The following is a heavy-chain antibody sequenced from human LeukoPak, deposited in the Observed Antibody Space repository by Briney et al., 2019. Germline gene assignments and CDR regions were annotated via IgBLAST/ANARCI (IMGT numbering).Heavy chain of an antibody. J-gene: IGHJ4*02. Sequence: ASVKVSCKASGYTFTSYGISWVRQAPGQGLEWMGWISAYNGNTNYAQKLQGRVTMTTDTSTSTAYMELRSLRSDDTAVYYCARSHYDILTGDFDYWGQGTLVTVSS. V-gene: IGHV1-18*01. D-gene: IGHD3-9*01. CDR1: GYTFTSYG. CDR3: ARSHYDILTGDFDY. CDR2: ISAYNGNT.